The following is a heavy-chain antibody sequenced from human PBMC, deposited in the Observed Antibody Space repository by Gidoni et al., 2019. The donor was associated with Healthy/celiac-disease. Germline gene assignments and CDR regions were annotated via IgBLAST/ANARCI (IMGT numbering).Heavy chain of an antibody. V-gene: IGHV4-39*01. CDR1: GGSISSSSYY. CDR3: ARHWGYYDILTALRGGYWFDP. J-gene: IGHJ5*02. D-gene: IGHD3-9*01. CDR2: IYYSGST. Sequence: QLQLQESGPGLVKPSETLSLTCTVSGGSISSSSYYWGWIRQPPGKGLEWIGSIYYSGSTYYNPSLKSRVTISVDTSKNQFSLKLSSVTAADTAVYYCARHWGYYDILTALRGGYWFDPWGQGTLVTVSS.